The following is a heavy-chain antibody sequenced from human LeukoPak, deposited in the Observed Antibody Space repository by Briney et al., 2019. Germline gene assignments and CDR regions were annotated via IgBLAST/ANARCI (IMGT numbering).Heavy chain of an antibody. CDR2: IYYSGCT. J-gene: IGHJ4*02. Sequence: SETLSLTCTVSGGSISSSSYYWGWVRQPPGKGLEWLGSIYYSGCTYYNQSLKSRVTITVDTSKNQFSLKLSSETAADTAVYYCARVPTYSGSYSFDYWGQGTLVTVSS. D-gene: IGHD1-26*01. V-gene: IGHV4-39*01. CDR3: ARVPTYSGSYSFDY. CDR1: GGSISSSSYY.